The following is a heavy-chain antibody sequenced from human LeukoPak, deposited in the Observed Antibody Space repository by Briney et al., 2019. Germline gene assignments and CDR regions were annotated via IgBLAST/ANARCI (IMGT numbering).Heavy chain of an antibody. CDR3: ARVDIVVVPAAPFDY. D-gene: IGHD2-2*03. V-gene: IGHV1-18*01. CDR2: ISAYNGNT. Sequence: ASVKVSCKASGYTFTSYGISWVRQAPGQGLEWMGWISAYNGNTNYAQKLQGRVTMTTDTSTSTAYMELRSLRSDDTAVYYCARVDIVVVPAAPFDYWGQGTLVTASS. CDR1: GYTFTSYG. J-gene: IGHJ4*02.